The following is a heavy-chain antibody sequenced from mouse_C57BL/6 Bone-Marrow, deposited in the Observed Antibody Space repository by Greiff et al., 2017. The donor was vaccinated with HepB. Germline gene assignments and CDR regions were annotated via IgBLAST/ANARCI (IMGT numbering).Heavy chain of an antibody. V-gene: IGHV8-8*01. CDR1: GFSLSTSGMG. J-gene: IGHJ4*01. Sequence: QVTLKASGPGILQPSQTLSLTCSFSGFSLSTSGMGVGWIRQPSGPGLEWLVHIWWDDDKYYNPALKSRLTISKDTSNNQVFLMIANVDTADTATYYCARIALWNGVYGYDGAMDYWGQGTSVTVSS. CDR3: ARIALWNGVYGYDGAMDY. D-gene: IGHD2-2*01. CDR2: IWWDDDK.